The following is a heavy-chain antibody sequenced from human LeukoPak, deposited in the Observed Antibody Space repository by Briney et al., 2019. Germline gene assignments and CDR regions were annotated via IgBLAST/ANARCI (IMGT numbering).Heavy chain of an antibody. Sequence: GASVKVSCKASGYTFTGYYMHWVRQAPGQGLEWMGWINPNSGGTNYAQKFQGRVTMTRDTSISTAYMELSRLRSDDTAVYYCARGGPYYDFWSGYPLDYWGQGTLVTVSS. CDR1: GYTFTGYY. CDR2: INPNSGGT. CDR3: ARGGPYYDFWSGYPLDY. D-gene: IGHD3-3*01. J-gene: IGHJ4*02. V-gene: IGHV1-2*02.